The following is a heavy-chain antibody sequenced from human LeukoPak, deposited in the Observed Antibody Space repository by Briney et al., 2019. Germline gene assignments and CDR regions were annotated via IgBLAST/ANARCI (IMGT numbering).Heavy chain of an antibody. Sequence: GGSLRLSCAASGFTFSSYGMSWVRQAPGKGLEWVSAISGSGGSTYYADSVKGRFTISRDNSKNTLYLQMNSLRAEETAVYYCAKDPYLDYYDSSGYYNPYYFDYWGQGTLVTVSS. D-gene: IGHD3-22*01. V-gene: IGHV3-23*01. CDR2: ISGSGGST. J-gene: IGHJ4*02. CDR3: AKDPYLDYYDSSGYYNPYYFDY. CDR1: GFTFSSYG.